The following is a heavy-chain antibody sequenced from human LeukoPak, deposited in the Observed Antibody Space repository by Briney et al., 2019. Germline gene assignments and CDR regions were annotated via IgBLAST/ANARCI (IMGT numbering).Heavy chain of an antibody. J-gene: IGHJ4*02. CDR2: IGTAGDT. CDR1: GFTFSSYD. V-gene: IGHV3-13*04. Sequence: GGSLRLSCAASGFTFSSYDMHWVRQATGKGLEWVSGIGTAGDTYYPGSVKGRFTISRENAKNSLYLQMNSLRGGDTAVYYCARGMGATTQRLFDQWGQGTQVTLPS. CDR3: ARGMGATTQRLFDQ. D-gene: IGHD1-26*01.